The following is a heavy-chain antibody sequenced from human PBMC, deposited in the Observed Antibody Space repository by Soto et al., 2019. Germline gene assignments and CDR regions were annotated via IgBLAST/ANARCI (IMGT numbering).Heavy chain of an antibody. J-gene: IGHJ5*02. D-gene: IGHD2-2*03. Sequence: QLQLQESGPGLVKPSETLSLTCTVSGGSISSSSYYWGWIRQPPGKGLEWIGSIYYSGSTYYNPSLKSRVTRSVSTAKNHFSLKGRSVTAADTAVYYCASRGLDNVEVPAAIRFDPWCQGSLVTVS. CDR2: IYYSGST. CDR1: GGSISSSSYY. CDR3: ASRGLDNVEVPAAIRFDP. V-gene: IGHV4-39*01.